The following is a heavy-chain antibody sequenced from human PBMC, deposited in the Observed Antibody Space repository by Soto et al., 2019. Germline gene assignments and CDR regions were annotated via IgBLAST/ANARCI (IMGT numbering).Heavy chain of an antibody. J-gene: IGHJ4*02. CDR2: IDAMTTKT. CDR3: VSWVSTHFDC. D-gene: IGHD2-8*01. Sequence: GGSLRLSCAASGFSFSDRPMNWVRQAPGKGLEWVATIDAMTTKTHYPDSVKGRFTVSRDNSRDTVYLQMRSLRAEDTALYYCVSWVSTHFDCWGQGVMVTVSS. V-gene: IGHV3-23*05. CDR1: GFSFSDRP.